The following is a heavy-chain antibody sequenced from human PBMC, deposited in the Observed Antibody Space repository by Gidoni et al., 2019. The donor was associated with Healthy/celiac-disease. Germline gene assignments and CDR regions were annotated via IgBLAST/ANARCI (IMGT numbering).Heavy chain of an antibody. V-gene: IGHV1-69*06. J-gene: IGHJ4*02. D-gene: IGHD3-3*01. Sequence: QVQLVQSGAEVKKPGSSVTVSCKASGCTFSSYAISWVRQAPGQGLEWMGGIIPIFGTANYAQKFQGRVTITADKSTSTAYMELSSLRSEDTAVYYCARQRDDFWSGYYPRPYYFDYWGQGTLVTVSS. CDR3: ARQRDDFWSGYYPRPYYFDY. CDR2: IIPIFGTA. CDR1: GCTFSSYA.